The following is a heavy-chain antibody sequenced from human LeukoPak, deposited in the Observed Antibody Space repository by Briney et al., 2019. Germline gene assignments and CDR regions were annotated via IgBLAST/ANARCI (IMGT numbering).Heavy chain of an antibody. J-gene: IGHJ4*02. CDR2: LSNDRSND. D-gene: IGHD6-19*01. CDR3: AKGIAVAGSTSANFDY. Sequence: GGSLRLSCAASGFTFSSFGMHWVRQAPGRGLEWVAVLSNDRSNDFYADSVKGRFTISRDNSKNTLYLQMNSLRAEDTAVYYCAKGIAVAGSTSANFDYWGQGTLVTVSS. CDR1: GFTFSSFG. V-gene: IGHV3-30*18.